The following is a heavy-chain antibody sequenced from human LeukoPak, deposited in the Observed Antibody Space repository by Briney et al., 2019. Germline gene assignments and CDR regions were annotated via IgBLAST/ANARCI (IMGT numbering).Heavy chain of an antibody. J-gene: IGHJ4*02. CDR2: ISSSSSTI. Sequence: TGGSLRLSCAASGFTFSSYSMNWVRQAPGKGLEWVSYISSSSSTIYYADSVKGRFTISRDNAKNSLYLQMNSLRAEDTAVYYCAREFVGYYYGSGSYDLDYWGQGNLVTVSS. CDR1: GFTFSSYS. V-gene: IGHV3-48*01. D-gene: IGHD3-10*01. CDR3: AREFVGYYYGSGSYDLDY.